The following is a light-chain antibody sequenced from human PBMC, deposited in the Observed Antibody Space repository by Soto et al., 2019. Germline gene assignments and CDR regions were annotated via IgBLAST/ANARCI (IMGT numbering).Light chain of an antibody. CDR2: GAS. J-gene: IGKJ1*01. CDR3: QQYNNWPWT. CDR1: QSVSSY. V-gene: IGKV3D-15*01. Sequence: EIVLTHSPATLSLSPGERATLSCRASQSVSSYLAWYQQKPGQAPRLLIYGASSRAIHTPDRFSGSGSGTDFTLTISSLQSEDFAVYYCQQYNNWPWTFGQGTKVDIK.